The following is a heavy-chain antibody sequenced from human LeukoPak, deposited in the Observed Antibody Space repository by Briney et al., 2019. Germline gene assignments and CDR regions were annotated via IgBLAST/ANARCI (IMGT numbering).Heavy chain of an antibody. D-gene: IGHD3-16*01. CDR1: GGSISSGRFY. CDR3: ARRRLGEFFDY. CDR2: IFTSGST. V-gene: IGHV4-61*02. J-gene: IGHJ4*02. Sequence: SETLSLTCTVSGGSISSGRFYWSWIRQPAGKGLEWIGRIFTSGSTNYNPSLKSRVSISVNTSKNQFSLKLSSVTAADTAVYYCARRRLGEFFDYWGQGTLVTVSS.